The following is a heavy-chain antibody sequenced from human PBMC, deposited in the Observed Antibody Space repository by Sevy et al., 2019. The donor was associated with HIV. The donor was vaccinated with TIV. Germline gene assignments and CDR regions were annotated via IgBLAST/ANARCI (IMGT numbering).Heavy chain of an antibody. CDR3: AREGAYYYDSSGYY. Sequence: GGSLRLSCAASGFTFSSYSMNWVRQAPGKGLEWVSYISSSSSTIYYADSVKGRFTISRDNAKNPLYLQMNSLRDEDTAVYYCAREGAYYYDSSGYYWGQGTLVTVSS. J-gene: IGHJ4*02. CDR1: GFTFSSYS. D-gene: IGHD3-22*01. CDR2: ISSSSSTI. V-gene: IGHV3-48*02.